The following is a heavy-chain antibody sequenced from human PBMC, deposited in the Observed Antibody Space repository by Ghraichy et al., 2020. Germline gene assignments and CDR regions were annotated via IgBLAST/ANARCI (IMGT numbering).Heavy chain of an antibody. V-gene: IGHV4-31*03. CDR2: IYYSGSP. D-gene: IGHD3-9*01. Sequence: SETLSLTCTVSGGSINSGDYYWSWIRQHPGKGLEWIGYIYYSGSPYYNPSLKSRVTISVDTSKNQFSLKLSSVTAADTAVYYCARDTRLQSGPGKFYFDYWGQGTLVTVSS. J-gene: IGHJ4*02. CDR3: ARDTRLQSGPGKFYFDY. CDR1: GGSINSGDYY.